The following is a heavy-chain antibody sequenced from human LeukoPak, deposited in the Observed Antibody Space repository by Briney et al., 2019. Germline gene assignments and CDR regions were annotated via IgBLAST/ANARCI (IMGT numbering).Heavy chain of an antibody. CDR1: GYTFTSYG. J-gene: IGHJ4*02. D-gene: IGHD2-2*02. CDR3: ARDSWEYCSSTSCYTVY. V-gene: IGHV1-18*01. Sequence: GASVKVSCKASGYTFTSYGISWVRQAPGQGLEWMGWISAYNGNTNYAQKLQGRVTMTTDTSTSTAYMELRSLRSDDTAVYYCARDSWEYCSSTSCYTVYWGQGILVTVSS. CDR2: ISAYNGNT.